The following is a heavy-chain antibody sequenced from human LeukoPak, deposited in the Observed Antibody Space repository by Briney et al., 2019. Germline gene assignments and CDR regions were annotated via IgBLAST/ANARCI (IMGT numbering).Heavy chain of an antibody. J-gene: IGHJ4*02. CDR3: AREIVVVVAEHFDY. V-gene: IGHV3-30*04. CDR1: VYTFSSYA. Sequence: SGRSLRLSCAASVYTFSSYATHWARRAPAKGREGVAVISYDGRNKYYADSVKGRYTISRDNSKNTLYLQKNSLRAEDTAVYNCAREIVVVVAEHFDYWGQGTLVTVSS. CDR2: ISYDGRNK. D-gene: IGHD2-15*01.